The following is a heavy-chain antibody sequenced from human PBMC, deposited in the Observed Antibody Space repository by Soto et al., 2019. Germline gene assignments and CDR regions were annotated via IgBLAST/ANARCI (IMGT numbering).Heavy chain of an antibody. J-gene: IGHJ5*02. Sequence: QVRLVQSGAEVRRPRASVKVSCKAPGDTFTSYYLNWVRQAPGQGLEWMGVINPHGGSTKYAQKFQGRVTMTRDTSRSTVYMELRSLRSDDTAIYYCARSSGGNFGIIIEGSNWFDPWGQGTLVTVSS. V-gene: IGHV1-46*01. CDR1: GDTFTSYY. D-gene: IGHD3-3*01. CDR3: ARSSGGNFGIIIEGSNWFDP. CDR2: INPHGGST.